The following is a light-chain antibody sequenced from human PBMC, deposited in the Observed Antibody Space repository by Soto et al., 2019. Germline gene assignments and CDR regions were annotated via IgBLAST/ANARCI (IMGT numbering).Light chain of an antibody. CDR3: QNYNSAPWT. V-gene: IGKV1-27*01. CDR1: QGITDY. CDR2: TAS. Sequence: DIQMTQSPFSLSASVGDRVTITCRASQGITDYLAWYQQKPGQVPNLLIYTASTLHSGVPSRFSGSGSGTDFTLTITGLQPEDVATYYCQNYNSAPWTFGQGTKVDIK. J-gene: IGKJ1*01.